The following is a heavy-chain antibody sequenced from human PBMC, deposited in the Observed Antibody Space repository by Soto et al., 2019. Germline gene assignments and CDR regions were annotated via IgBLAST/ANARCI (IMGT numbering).Heavy chain of an antibody. CDR2: IYYSGST. Sequence: PSETLSLTCSVSGGSISSGGYSWSWIRQPPGKGLEWIGYIYYSGSTYYNPSLKSRVTISIDRSKNQFSLKLSSVTAADTAVYYCAREYAYAMHVWGQGTTVTVSS. V-gene: IGHV4-30-2*01. J-gene: IGHJ6*02. CDR3: AREYAYAMHV. CDR1: GGSISSGGYS.